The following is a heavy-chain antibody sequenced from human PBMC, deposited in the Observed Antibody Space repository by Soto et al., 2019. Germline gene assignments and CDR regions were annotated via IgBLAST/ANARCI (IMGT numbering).Heavy chain of an antibody. J-gene: IGHJ4*02. CDR2: IGTAGDT. CDR1: GFTFSSYD. Sequence: EVQLVESGGGLVQPGGSLRLSCAASGFTFSSYDMHWVRQATGKGLEWVSSIGTAGDTYYPGSVKGRFTISRENAKNSLYLQMNSLRVGDTAVYYCARVGRLRFFDYWGQGTLVTVSS. D-gene: IGHD5-12*01. CDR3: ARVGRLRFFDY. V-gene: IGHV3-13*04.